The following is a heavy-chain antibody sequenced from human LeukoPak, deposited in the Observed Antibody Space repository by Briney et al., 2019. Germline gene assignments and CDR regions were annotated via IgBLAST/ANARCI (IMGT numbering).Heavy chain of an antibody. CDR3: AKDRLLWFGEYPPYFDY. CDR2: ISYDGSNK. CDR1: GFTFSSYG. V-gene: IGHV3-30*18. Sequence: GGSLRLSCAASGFTFSSYGMHWVRQAPGKGLEWVAVISYDGSNKYYADSVKGRFTISRDNSKNTLYLQMNSLRAEDTAVYYCAKDRLLWFGEYPPYFDYWGQGTLVTVSS. D-gene: IGHD3-10*01. J-gene: IGHJ4*02.